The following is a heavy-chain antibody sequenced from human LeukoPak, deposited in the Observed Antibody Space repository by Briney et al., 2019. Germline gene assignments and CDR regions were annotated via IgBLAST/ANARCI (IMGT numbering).Heavy chain of an antibody. CDR3: AREPAGVRSGIYYRHFDY. J-gene: IGHJ4*02. CDR2: IYHSGST. CDR1: GYSISSGYY. D-gene: IGHD3-10*01. Sequence: SETLSLTCTVSGYSISSGYYCGWIRQPPGKGLEWIGSIYHSGSTYYNPSLKSRVTISVDTSKNQFSLKLSSVTAADTAVYYCAREPAGVRSGIYYRHFDYWAQGTLVTVSS. V-gene: IGHV4-38-2*02.